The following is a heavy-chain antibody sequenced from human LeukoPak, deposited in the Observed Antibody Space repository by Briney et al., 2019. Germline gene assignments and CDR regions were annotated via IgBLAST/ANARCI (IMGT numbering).Heavy chain of an antibody. CDR2: ISPNSGGT. CDR1: GYTFTGYY. CDR3: ARDTEGRYNWFDP. V-gene: IGHV1-2*02. J-gene: IGHJ5*02. Sequence: GASVKVSCKASGYTFTGYYMHWVRQAPGQGLEWMGWISPNSGGTNYAQKFQGRVTMTRDTSISTAYMELSRLRSDDTAVYYCARDTEGRYNWFDPWGQGTLVTVSS. D-gene: IGHD2-8*02.